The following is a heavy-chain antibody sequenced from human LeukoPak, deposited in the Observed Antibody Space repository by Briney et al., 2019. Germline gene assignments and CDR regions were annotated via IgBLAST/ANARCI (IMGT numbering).Heavy chain of an antibody. J-gene: IGHJ6*03. V-gene: IGHV3-11*04. Sequence: AGGSLRLSCAASGFAFSDYYMSWIRQAPGKGLEWVSYISSSGSTIYYADSVKGRFTISRDNAKNSLYPQMNSLRAEDTAVYYCASPRLAGLRFYYYYYMDVWGKGTTVTVSS. D-gene: IGHD5-12*01. CDR2: ISSSGSTI. CDR1: GFAFSDYY. CDR3: ASPRLAGLRFYYYYYMDV.